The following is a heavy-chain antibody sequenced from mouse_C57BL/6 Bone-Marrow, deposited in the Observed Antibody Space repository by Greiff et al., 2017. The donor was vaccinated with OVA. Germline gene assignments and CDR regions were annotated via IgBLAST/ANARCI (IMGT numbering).Heavy chain of an antibody. CDR1: GYTFTSYW. CDR3: VGTTGGVGYCDV. J-gene: IGHJ1*03. Sequence: QVQLQQPGAELVKPGASVKLSCKASGYTFTSYWMHWVQQRPGQGLEWIGMIHPNRGSPHYNEKFKRKATLTVAKSSSPAYRQLSSLTSEDAAVYDCVGTTGGVGYCDVWGTGTTGTGSA. CDR2: IHPNRGSP. D-gene: IGHD1-1*01. V-gene: IGHV1-64*01.